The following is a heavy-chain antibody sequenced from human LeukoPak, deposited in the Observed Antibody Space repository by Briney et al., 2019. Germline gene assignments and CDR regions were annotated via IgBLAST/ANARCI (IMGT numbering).Heavy chain of an antibody. Sequence: PGGSLRLSCAASGFTFSTYAMSWVRQAPGKGLEWLSAISSSGSTTYYAGSVKGRFTISRDNSKNTLYLQMNSLKAEDTAIYYCAEKKNFYFDYWGQGTLVTVSS. CDR2: ISSSGSTT. D-gene: IGHD1-7*01. CDR3: AEKKNFYFDY. J-gene: IGHJ4*02. V-gene: IGHV3-23*01. CDR1: GFTFSTYA.